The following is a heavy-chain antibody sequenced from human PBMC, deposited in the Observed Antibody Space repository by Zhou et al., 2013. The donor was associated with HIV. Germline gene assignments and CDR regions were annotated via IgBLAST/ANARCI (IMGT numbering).Heavy chain of an antibody. CDR1: GGTFSSYA. CDR2: IIPIFGTA. J-gene: IGHJ4*02. D-gene: IGHD6-19*01. CDR3: TRTAHTSAYHY. Sequence: QVQLVQSGAEVKKPGSSVKVSCKASGGTFSSYAISWVRQAPGQGLEWMGGIIPIFGTANYAQKFQGRVIIKTDETTHTVQMELSDARSDDTAVYYCTRTAHTSAYHYWGQGALVTVS. V-gene: IGHV1-69*05.